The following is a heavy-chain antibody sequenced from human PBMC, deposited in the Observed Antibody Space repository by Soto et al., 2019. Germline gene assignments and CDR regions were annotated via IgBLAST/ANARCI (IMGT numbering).Heavy chain of an antibody. CDR1: VFPFGANA. D-gene: IGHD1-26*01. V-gene: IGHV3-23*01. Sequence: PGGSLRLSCVVSVFPFGANAMSLVRQAPGKGLEWVSGLSNTGRRTSYADSVKGRFNISRDNSENTVYLQMNSLRVEDTAVYYCATEMGATQGPFDNWGEGTLVTVS. CDR2: LSNTGRRT. CDR3: ATEMGATQGPFDN. J-gene: IGHJ4*02.